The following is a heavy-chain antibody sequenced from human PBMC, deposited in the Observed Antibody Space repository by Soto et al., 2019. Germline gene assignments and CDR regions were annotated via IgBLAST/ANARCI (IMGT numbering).Heavy chain of an antibody. D-gene: IGHD6-6*01. Sequence: ASVKFSCKASGYTFTSYGISWVRQAPGQGLEWMGWISAYNGNTNYAQKLQGRVTMTTDTSTCTAYMELRSLRADDTAVYYWARQAVYSSSRVRDGMDVWGHGTTVPVS. CDR2: ISAYNGNT. J-gene: IGHJ6*02. CDR3: ARQAVYSSSRVRDGMDV. CDR1: GYTFTSYG. V-gene: IGHV1-18*01.